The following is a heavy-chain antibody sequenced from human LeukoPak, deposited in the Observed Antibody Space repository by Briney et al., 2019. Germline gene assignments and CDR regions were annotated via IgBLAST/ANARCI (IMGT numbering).Heavy chain of an antibody. CDR3: ARDRSGLWFY. V-gene: IGHV3-30*03. J-gene: IGHJ4*02. D-gene: IGHD3-9*01. CDR2: ISYDGSNK. Sequence: GGSLRLSCAASGFTFSSYGMHWVRQAPGKGLEWVAVISYDGSNKYYADSVKGRFTISRDNSKNTLYLQMNSLRAEDTAVYYCARDRSGLWFYWGQGTLVTVSS. CDR1: GFTFSSYG.